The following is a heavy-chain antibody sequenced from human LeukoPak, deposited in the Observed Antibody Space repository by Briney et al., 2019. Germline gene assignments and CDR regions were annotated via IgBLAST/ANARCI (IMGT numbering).Heavy chain of an antibody. V-gene: IGHV3-73*01. CDR1: GFTFSGSA. J-gene: IGHJ4*02. D-gene: IGHD6-19*01. CDR3: TSQGVAGIRVGDDY. CDR2: IRSKANSYAT. Sequence: SGGSLRLSCAASGFTFSGSAMHWVRQASGKGLEWVGRIRSKANSYATAYAASVKGRFTISRDDSKNTAYLQMNSLKTEDTAEYYCTSQGVAGIRVGDDYWGQGTLVTVSS.